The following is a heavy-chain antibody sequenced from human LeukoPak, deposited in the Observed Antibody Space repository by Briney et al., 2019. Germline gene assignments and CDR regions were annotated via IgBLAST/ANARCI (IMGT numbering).Heavy chain of an antibody. Sequence: SETLSLTCAVYGGSFSGYYWSWIRQPPGKGLEWLGEINHSGSTNYNPSLKSRVTISVDTSKNQFSLKLSSVTAADTAVYYCARVRRYSVRYYFDYWGQGTLVTVSS. V-gene: IGHV4-34*01. CDR3: ARVRRYSVRYYFDY. CDR2: INHSGST. CDR1: GGSFSGYY. J-gene: IGHJ4*02. D-gene: IGHD3-9*01.